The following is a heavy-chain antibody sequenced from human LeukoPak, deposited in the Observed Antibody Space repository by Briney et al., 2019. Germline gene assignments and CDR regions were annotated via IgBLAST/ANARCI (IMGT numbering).Heavy chain of an antibody. J-gene: IGHJ4*02. D-gene: IGHD1-14*01. CDR2: IYYSGST. Sequence: SETLSLTCTVSGASISSYYWSWIRQPPGKGLEWIGYIYYSGSTNYNPSLKSRVTMSVDTSKNQFSLKLSSVTAADTAVYHCARDIEPIGYWGQGTLVTVSS. CDR1: GASISSYY. CDR3: ARDIEPIGY. V-gene: IGHV4-59*01.